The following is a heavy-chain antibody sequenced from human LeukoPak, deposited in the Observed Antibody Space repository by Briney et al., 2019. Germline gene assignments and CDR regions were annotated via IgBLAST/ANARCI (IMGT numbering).Heavy chain of an antibody. CDR3: ARVVEYCSSTSCFYFDY. D-gene: IGHD2-2*01. CDR1: GFTFSSYW. Sequence: PGGSLRLSCAASGFTFSSYWMSWVRQAPGKGLEWVANIKQDGSEKYYVDSVKGRFTISRDNAKNSLYLQMNSLRAEDTAVYYCARVVEYCSSTSCFYFDYWGQGTLVTVSS. J-gene: IGHJ4*02. V-gene: IGHV3-7*01. CDR2: IKQDGSEK.